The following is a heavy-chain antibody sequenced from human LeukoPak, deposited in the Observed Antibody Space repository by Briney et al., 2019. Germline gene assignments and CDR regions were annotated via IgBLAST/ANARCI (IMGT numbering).Heavy chain of an antibody. D-gene: IGHD5-18*01. CDR3: ATPARGYSYGYEVY. J-gene: IGHJ4*02. CDR1: GFTVSGYA. CDR2: ISGSGGTT. V-gene: IGHV3-23*01. Sequence: PGGSLRLSCAASGFTVSGYAMSWVRQAPGKGLEWVSSISGSGGTTYYADSVKGRFTISRDNSKNTLYLQMNSLRAEDTAVYYCATPARGYSYGYEVYWGQGTLVTVPS.